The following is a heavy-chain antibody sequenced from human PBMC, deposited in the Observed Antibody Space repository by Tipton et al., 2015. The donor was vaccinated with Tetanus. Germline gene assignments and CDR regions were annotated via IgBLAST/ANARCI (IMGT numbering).Heavy chain of an antibody. D-gene: IGHD6-19*01. J-gene: IGHJ4*02. CDR3: VRDGGSSGWLAY. V-gene: IGHV3-53*01. CDR2: MYSGGDT. Sequence: QLVQSGGGLIQPGGSLRLSCVASGFIVSSHYMSWVRQAPGKGLEWVSVMYSGGDTYYVGSVKGRFSISRDNAKNTLYLQMNSLRVEDTAVYYCVRDGGSSGWLAYWGQGTLVTVSS. CDR1: GFIVSSHY.